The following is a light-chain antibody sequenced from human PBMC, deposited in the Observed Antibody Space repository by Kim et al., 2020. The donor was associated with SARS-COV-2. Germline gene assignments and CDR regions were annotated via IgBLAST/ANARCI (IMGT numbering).Light chain of an antibody. CDR3: QQLRA. J-gene: IGKJ4*01. V-gene: IGKV1-13*02. CDR1: QGISSA. Sequence: AIQLTQSPSSLSASVGDRVTITCRASQGISSALAWYQQKPGKAPKLLIYDASSLESGVPSRFSGSGSGTDFTLTISSLQPEDFATYYCQQLRAFGGGTKVDIK. CDR2: DAS.